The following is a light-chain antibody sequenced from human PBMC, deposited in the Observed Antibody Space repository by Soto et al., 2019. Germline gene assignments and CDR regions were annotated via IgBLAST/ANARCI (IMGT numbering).Light chain of an antibody. CDR1: QSVSSSY. CDR2: GAS. CDR3: QQYGSSIT. J-gene: IGKJ5*01. Sequence: EIVLPQSPGTLSLSPGERATFSCRASQSVSSSYIAWYQQKRGQAPRRLIYGASIRATGIPDRFSGSGSGTDFTLTISRLEPEDFAVYYCQQYGSSITFGQGTRLEIK. V-gene: IGKV3-20*01.